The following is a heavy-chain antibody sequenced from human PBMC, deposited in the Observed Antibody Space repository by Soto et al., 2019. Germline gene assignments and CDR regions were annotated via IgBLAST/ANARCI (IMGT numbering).Heavy chain of an antibody. V-gene: IGHV4-39*01. J-gene: IGHJ3*01. Sequence: SETLSLTCTVSGGSINSRDYYWGWIRQPPGKGLEWIGNIYYSGSTYYNPSLKSRVTVSVDTSKNQFSLRLSSVTAADTAVYYCPLGYCSSTACYEPFHFWGQGTMVTVSS. CDR1: GGSINSRDYY. D-gene: IGHD2-2*01. CDR3: PLGYCSSTACYEPFHF. CDR2: IYYSGST.